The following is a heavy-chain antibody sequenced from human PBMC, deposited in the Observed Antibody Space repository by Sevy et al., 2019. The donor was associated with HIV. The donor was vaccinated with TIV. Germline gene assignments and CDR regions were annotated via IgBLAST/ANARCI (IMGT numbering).Heavy chain of an antibody. Sequence: GGSLRLSCAASGFTFSSYWMSWVRQAPGKGLEWVANIKQDGSEKYYVDSAKGRFTISRDNAKNSLYLQMNSLRAEDKAVYYCARAGRETKLYYYYYYYMDVWGKGTTVTVSS. CDR3: ARAGRETKLYYYYYYYMDV. CDR1: GFTFSSYW. D-gene: IGHD2-15*01. J-gene: IGHJ6*03. V-gene: IGHV3-7*03. CDR2: IKQDGSEK.